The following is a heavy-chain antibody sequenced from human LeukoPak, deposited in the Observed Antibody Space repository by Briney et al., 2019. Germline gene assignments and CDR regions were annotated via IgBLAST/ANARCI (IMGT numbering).Heavy chain of an antibody. Sequence: SQTLSLTCAISGDSVSSYTANWNWIRQSPSRGLEWLGRTYYRSKWYHDYAVSVKSRITINPDTSKNQFSLQLNSVTPEDTAVYYCARAETGDNADDAFDIWGQGTMVTVSS. D-gene: IGHD7-27*01. CDR2: TYYRSKWYH. CDR3: ARAETGDNADDAFDI. J-gene: IGHJ3*02. CDR1: GDSVSSYTAN. V-gene: IGHV6-1*01.